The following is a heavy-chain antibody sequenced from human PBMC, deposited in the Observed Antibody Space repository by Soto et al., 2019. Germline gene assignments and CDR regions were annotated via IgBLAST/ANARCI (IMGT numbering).Heavy chain of an antibody. D-gene: IGHD3-10*01. CDR1: GFSLSTSAVG. V-gene: IGHV2-5*02. Sequence: ITLKESGPTLVKPTQTLTLTCTFSGFSLSTSAVGVGWIRQPPGKALEWLALIYWDDDKRYSPSLKPRLTIPKDTSKNQVVLTMTSMDPVDTATYYCTYVYYNSGRWDAWGQGTLVTVSS. CDR2: IYWDDDK. J-gene: IGHJ5*02. CDR3: TYVYYNSGRWDA.